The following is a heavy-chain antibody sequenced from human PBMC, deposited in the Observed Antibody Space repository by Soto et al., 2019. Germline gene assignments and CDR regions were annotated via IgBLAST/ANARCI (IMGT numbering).Heavy chain of an antibody. D-gene: IGHD2-15*01. J-gene: IGHJ4*02. CDR1: GGSFSGYY. CDR2: INHSGST. Sequence: PSETLSLTCAVYGGSFSGYYWSWIRQPPGKGLEWIGEINHSGSTNYNPSPKSRVTISVDTSKNQFSLKLSSVTAADTAVYYCARLSPGRGIARDYWGQGTLVTVS. CDR3: ARLSPGRGIARDY. V-gene: IGHV4-34*01.